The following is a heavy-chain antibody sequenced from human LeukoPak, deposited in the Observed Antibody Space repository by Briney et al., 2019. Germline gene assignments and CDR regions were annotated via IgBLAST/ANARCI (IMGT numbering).Heavy chain of an antibody. CDR2: IIPILGIA. V-gene: IGHV1-69*04. CDR1: GGTFSSYA. J-gene: IGHJ3*02. Sequence: SVKVSCKASGGTFSSYAISWVRQAPGQGLEWMGRIIPILGIANYAQKFQGRVTITADKSTSTAYMELRSLRSDDTAVYYCARDYGSGSYYNPDAFDIWGQGTMVTVSS. D-gene: IGHD3-10*01. CDR3: ARDYGSGSYYNPDAFDI.